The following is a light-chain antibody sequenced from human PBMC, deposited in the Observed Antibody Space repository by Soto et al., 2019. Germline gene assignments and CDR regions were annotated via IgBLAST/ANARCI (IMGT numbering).Light chain of an antibody. Sequence: QSALTQPASVSGSPGQSITLSCPGTSSDIGSYNYVSWYQQHPGRAPRVMIYDVTVRPSGVSNRFSGSKSGNTASLTISGLQPEDDADYYCSSYTNSITRIVFGSGTKLTVL. J-gene: IGLJ1*01. V-gene: IGLV2-14*01. CDR1: SSDIGSYNY. CDR2: DVT. CDR3: SSYTNSITRIV.